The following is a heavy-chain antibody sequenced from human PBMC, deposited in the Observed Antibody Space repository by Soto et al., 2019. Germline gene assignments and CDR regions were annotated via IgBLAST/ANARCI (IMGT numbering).Heavy chain of an antibody. Sequence: ASVKVSCKASGYSFSTYDISWLRQAPGQGPEWMGRTSPKNGNTNYAQNFQDRVTMTADTSSSTAYMELRGLRSDDTAKYYCATSYDSGFDPWGQGTLVTVSS. J-gene: IGHJ5*02. CDR2: TSPKNGNT. D-gene: IGHD3-3*01. V-gene: IGHV1-18*04. CDR1: GYSFSTYD. CDR3: ATSYDSGFDP.